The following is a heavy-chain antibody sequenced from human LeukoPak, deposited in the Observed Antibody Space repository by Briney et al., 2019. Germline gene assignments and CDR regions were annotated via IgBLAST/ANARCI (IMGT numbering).Heavy chain of an antibody. V-gene: IGHV3-30*04. J-gene: IGHJ4*02. CDR1: GFTFSSYA. CDR3: ARLGHNYGDLEYYFDY. Sequence: GGSLRLSCAASGFTFSSYAMHWVRQAPGKGLEWVAVISYDGSNKYYADSVKGRFTISRDNSKNTLYLQMNSLRPEDTAVYSCARLGHNYGDLEYYFDYWGQGTLVTVSS. CDR2: ISYDGSNK. D-gene: IGHD4-17*01.